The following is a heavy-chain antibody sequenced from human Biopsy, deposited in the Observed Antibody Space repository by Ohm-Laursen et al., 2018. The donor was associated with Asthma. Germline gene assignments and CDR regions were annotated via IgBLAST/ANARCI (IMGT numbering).Heavy chain of an antibody. Sequence: SLRLSCTASRFTYEMHWVRQTPGKGLEWVAVISYDGSSIYYADSVKGRFTISRDNSKNTLSLQMNSLTAEDTAVYYCAREGVAGTHIEDWGQGTLVTVSS. V-gene: IGHV3-30-3*01. CDR2: ISYDGSSI. CDR3: AREGVAGTHIED. CDR1: RFTYE. D-gene: IGHD6-19*01. J-gene: IGHJ4*02.